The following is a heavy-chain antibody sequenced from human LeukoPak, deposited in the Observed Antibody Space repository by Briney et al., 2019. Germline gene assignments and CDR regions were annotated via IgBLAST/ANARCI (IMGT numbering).Heavy chain of an antibody. Sequence: SETLSFTCTVSVGSIISHYWSWIRQPPGKGLEWIGYIYYSGSTNYNPSLKSRVSISEDTSRNQFSLKLNSVTAADTAVYYCARFSVALDYWGQGALVTVSS. CDR1: VGSIISHY. J-gene: IGHJ4*02. V-gene: IGHV4-59*11. CDR3: ARFSVALDY. D-gene: IGHD5-12*01. CDR2: IYYSGST.